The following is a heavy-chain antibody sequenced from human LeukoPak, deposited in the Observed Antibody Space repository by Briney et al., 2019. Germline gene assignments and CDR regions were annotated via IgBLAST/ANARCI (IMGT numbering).Heavy chain of an antibody. CDR2: ISAYNGNT. CDR3: AGGYCSSTSCPLDY. J-gene: IGHJ4*02. CDR1: GGTFSSYA. V-gene: IGHV1-18*01. D-gene: IGHD2-2*01. Sequence: ASVKVSCKASGGTFSSYAISWVRQAPGQGLEWMGWISAYNGNTNYAQKLQGRVTMTTDTSTSTAYMELRSLRSDDTAVYYCAGGYCSSTSCPLDYWGQGTLVTVSS.